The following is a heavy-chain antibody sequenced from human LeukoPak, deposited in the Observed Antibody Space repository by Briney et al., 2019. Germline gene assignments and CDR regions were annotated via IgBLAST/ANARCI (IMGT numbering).Heavy chain of an antibody. CDR3: ARSLFSGYSSSWPYYYYGMDV. CDR2: ISYDGSNK. Sequence: GGSLRLSCAASGFTFSSYAMHWVRQAPGKGLEWVAVISYDGSNKYYADSVKGRFTISRDNSKNTLYLQMNSLRAEDTAVYYCARSLFSGYSSSWPYYYYGMDVWGQGTTVTVSS. D-gene: IGHD6-13*01. V-gene: IGHV3-30-3*01. CDR1: GFTFSSYA. J-gene: IGHJ6*02.